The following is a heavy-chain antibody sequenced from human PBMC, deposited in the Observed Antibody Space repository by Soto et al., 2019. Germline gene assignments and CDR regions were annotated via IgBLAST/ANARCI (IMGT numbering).Heavy chain of an antibody. CDR1: GDSVSSNSAA. Sequence: SQTLSLTCAISGDSVSSNSAAWNWIRQSPSRGLEGLGRTYYRSKWYNDYAVSVKSRITINPDTSKNQFSLQLNSVTPEDTAVYYCAREADTQLLAYYYYGMDVWGQGTTVTVSS. CDR3: AREADTQLLAYYYYGMDV. V-gene: IGHV6-1*01. D-gene: IGHD3-10*01. CDR2: TYYRSKWYN. J-gene: IGHJ6*02.